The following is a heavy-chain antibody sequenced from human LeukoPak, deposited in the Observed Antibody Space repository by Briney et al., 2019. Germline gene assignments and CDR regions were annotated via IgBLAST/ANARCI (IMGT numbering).Heavy chain of an antibody. CDR1: GFTFSSYS. CDR3: ARAYCSGGSCYLYYFDY. V-gene: IGHV3-21*01. CDR2: ISSSSSYI. D-gene: IGHD2-15*01. Sequence: PGGSLRLSCAASGFTFSSYSMNWVRQAPGKGLEWVSSISSSSSYIYYADSVKGRFTISRDNAKNSLYLQMNSLRAEDTAVYYCARAYCSGGSCYLYYFDYWGQGTLVTVSS. J-gene: IGHJ4*02.